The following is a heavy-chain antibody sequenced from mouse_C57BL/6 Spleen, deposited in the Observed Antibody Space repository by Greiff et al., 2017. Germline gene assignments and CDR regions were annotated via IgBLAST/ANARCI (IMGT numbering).Heavy chain of an antibody. D-gene: IGHD2-4*01. Sequence: QVQLQQSGAELVRPGASVKLSCKASGYTFTDYYINWVKQRPGQGLEWIARIYPGSGNTYYNEKFKGKATLTAEKSSSTAYMQLSSLTSEDSAVYFCARRGYDWGAMDYWGQGTSVTVSS. CDR2: IYPGSGNT. J-gene: IGHJ4*01. CDR3: ARRGYDWGAMDY. CDR1: GYTFTDYY. V-gene: IGHV1-76*01.